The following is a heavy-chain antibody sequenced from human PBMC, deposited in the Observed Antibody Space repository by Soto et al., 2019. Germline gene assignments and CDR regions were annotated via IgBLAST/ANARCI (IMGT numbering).Heavy chain of an antibody. CDR3: AIGTRNSGTCAF. Sequence: QVQVVQSGAEVKKPGSSVKVSCKASGGTFSNYAISWVRQAPGHGLEWVGGIIPLTETPVYAQTVQGRRTITADEITSAAYMELSSMRADDTAVYYCAIGTRNSGTCAFWGQGPLVTVSS. J-gene: IGHJ4*02. CDR2: IIPLTETP. CDR1: GGTFSNYA. D-gene: IGHD6-25*01. V-gene: IGHV1-69*01.